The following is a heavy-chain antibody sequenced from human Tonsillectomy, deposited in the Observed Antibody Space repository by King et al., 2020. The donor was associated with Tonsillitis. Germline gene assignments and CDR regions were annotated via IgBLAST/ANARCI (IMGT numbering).Heavy chain of an antibody. V-gene: IGHV3-30*02. CDR2: IQGDGSEI. Sequence: VQLVESGGGVVQPGGSLRLSCKASGFPFNYYGMHWVRQSQGKGLDGGAFIQGDGSEIYYADSVEGRFTISRDNSKNTVYLQMHSLRLEDTAVYFCGKDYKSEYTNFWGQGTLVTVSS. D-gene: IGHD5-18*01. CDR3: GKDYKSEYTNF. J-gene: IGHJ4*02. CDR1: GFPFNYYG.